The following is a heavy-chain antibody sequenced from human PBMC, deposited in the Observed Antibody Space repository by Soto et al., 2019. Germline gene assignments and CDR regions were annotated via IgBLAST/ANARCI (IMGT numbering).Heavy chain of an antibody. CDR3: ARDIGPFDWTTELNWFDP. D-gene: IGHD3-9*01. CDR2: ISSSSSYI. CDR1: GFTFSSYS. Sequence: EVQLVESGGGLVKPGGSLRLSCAASGFTFSSYSMNWVRQAPGKGLEWVSSISSSSSYIYYADSVKGRFTISRDNAKNSLYLQMNSLRAEDTAVYYCARDIGPFDWTTELNWFDPWGQGTLVTVSS. J-gene: IGHJ5*02. V-gene: IGHV3-21*01.